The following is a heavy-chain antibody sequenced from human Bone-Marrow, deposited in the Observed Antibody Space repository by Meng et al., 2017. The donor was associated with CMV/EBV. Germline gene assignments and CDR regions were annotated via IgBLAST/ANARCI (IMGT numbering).Heavy chain of an antibody. CDR3: ARDRRGCSGGSCYSLPTGGMDV. CDR1: GYTFTGYY. J-gene: IGHJ6*02. CDR2: INPNSGGT. Sequence: ASVKVSCKASGYTFTGYYMHWVRQAPGQGLEWMGWINPNSGGTNYAQKFQGRVTMTRDTSISTAYMELSRLRSDDTAVYYCARDRRGCSGGSCYSLPTGGMDVCGQATTAAFSS. D-gene: IGHD2-15*01. V-gene: IGHV1-2*02.